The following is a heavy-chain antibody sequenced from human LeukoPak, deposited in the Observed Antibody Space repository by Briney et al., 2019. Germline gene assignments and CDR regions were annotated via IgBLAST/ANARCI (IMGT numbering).Heavy chain of an antibody. CDR3: AKDQESSGWYAGPLDY. J-gene: IGHJ4*02. V-gene: IGHV3-23*01. CDR1: GFSFGSYA. D-gene: IGHD6-19*01. CDR2: ICGSVSGSGDCT. Sequence: GGSLRLSCAASGFSFGSYAMSWVRQAAGKGLEWVSEICGSVSGSGDCTHYADSVKGRFTISRDNSKNTLYLQMNSLRAEDTAVYYCAKDQESSGWYAGPLDYWGQGTLVTVSS.